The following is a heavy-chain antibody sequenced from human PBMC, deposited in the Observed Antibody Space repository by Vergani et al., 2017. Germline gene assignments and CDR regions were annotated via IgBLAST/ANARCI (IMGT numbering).Heavy chain of an antibody. Sequence: QVQLQQWGAGLLKPSETLSLSCAVYGGSFSGHYWSWIRQPPGKGLEWIGEINHSGSTNYNPSLKSRVTISVDTSKNQFSLKLSSVTAADTAVYYCARPGALGPALRSDYYYYYMDVWGKGTTVTVSS. CDR2: INHSGST. D-gene: IGHD7-27*01. V-gene: IGHV4-34*02. J-gene: IGHJ6*03. CDR1: GGSFSGHY. CDR3: ARPGALGPALRSDYYYYYMDV.